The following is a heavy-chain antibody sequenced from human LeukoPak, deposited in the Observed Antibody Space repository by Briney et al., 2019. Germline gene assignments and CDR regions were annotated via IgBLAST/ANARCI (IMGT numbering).Heavy chain of an antibody. V-gene: IGHV3-7*03. Sequence: GGSLRLSCAASGFTFSSYGMHWVRQAPGKGLEWVANIKQDGSEKYCVDSVKGRFTISRDNAKNSLYLQMNSLRAEDTAVYYCAREAAGDVFDYWGQGTLVTVSS. J-gene: IGHJ4*02. CDR2: IKQDGSEK. D-gene: IGHD3-10*01. CDR3: AREAAGDVFDY. CDR1: GFTFSSYG.